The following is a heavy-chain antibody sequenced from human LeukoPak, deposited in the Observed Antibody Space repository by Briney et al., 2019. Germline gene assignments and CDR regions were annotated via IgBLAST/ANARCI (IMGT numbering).Heavy chain of an antibody. CDR2: ISGSGGST. Sequence: GGSLRLSCAASGFTFGSYAMSWVRQAPGKGLEWVSAISGSGGSTYYADSVKGRFTISRDNSKNTLYLQMNSLRAEDTAVYYCPPLGGGDSFPDYWGQGTLVTVSS. D-gene: IGHD2-21*02. CDR3: PPLGGGDSFPDY. CDR1: GFTFGSYA. J-gene: IGHJ4*02. V-gene: IGHV3-23*01.